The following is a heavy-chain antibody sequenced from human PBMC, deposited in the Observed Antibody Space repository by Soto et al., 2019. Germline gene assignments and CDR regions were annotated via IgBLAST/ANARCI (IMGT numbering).Heavy chain of an antibody. CDR3: AKAGYGSGSYYFDY. CDR1: GFTFSSYG. Sequence: GGSLRLSCAASGFTFSSYGMHWVRQAPGKGLEWVAVISYDGSNKYYADSVKGRFTISRDNSKNTLYLQMNSLRAEDTAVYYCAKAGYGSGSYYFDYWGQGTLVTVSS. J-gene: IGHJ4*02. V-gene: IGHV3-30*18. D-gene: IGHD3-10*01. CDR2: ISYDGSNK.